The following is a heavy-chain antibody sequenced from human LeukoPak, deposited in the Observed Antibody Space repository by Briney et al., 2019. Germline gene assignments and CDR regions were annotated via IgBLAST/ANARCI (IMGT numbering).Heavy chain of an antibody. Sequence: RNCAASGFTFDDYTMVWLRQAPGHGRLGVSGISWSSGSIGYADSVKGRLTISRDNAKNSLYLQMNSLRAEDTAVYYCARIVCSSGWSTSCRTVYMDVWGKGTTVTVSS. V-gene: IGHV3-9*01. D-gene: IGHD2-2*01. CDR3: ARIVCSSGWSTSCRTVYMDV. CDR2: ISWSSGSI. CDR1: GFTFDDYT. J-gene: IGHJ6*03.